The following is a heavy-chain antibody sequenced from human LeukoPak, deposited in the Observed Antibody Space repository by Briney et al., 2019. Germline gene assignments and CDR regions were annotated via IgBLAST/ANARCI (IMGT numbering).Heavy chain of an antibody. V-gene: IGHV1-18*01. J-gene: IGHJ4*02. CDR3: AGDRPKRYCSGGSCYSDY. CDR2: ISAYNGNT. D-gene: IGHD2-15*01. Sequence: ASVKVSCKASGYTFTSYGISWVRQAPGQGLEWMGWISAYNGNTNYAQKLQGRVTMTTDTSTSTAYMELRSLRSDDTAVYYCAGDRPKRYCSGGSCYSDYWGQGTLVTVSS. CDR1: GYTFTSYG.